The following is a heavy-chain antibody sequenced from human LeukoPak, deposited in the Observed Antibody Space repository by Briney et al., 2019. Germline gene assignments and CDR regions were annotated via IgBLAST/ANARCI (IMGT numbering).Heavy chain of an antibody. V-gene: IGHV3-33*01. D-gene: IGHD3-10*01. CDR2: IWYDGSNK. CDR1: GFTFSSYG. Sequence: GGSLRLSCAASGFTFSSYGMHWVRQAPGKGLEWVAIIWYDGSNKYYADSVKGRFTISRDNSKNTLYLQMNSLRAEDTAVYYCARDHHYYGSGSYGDYDYWGQGTLVTVSS. J-gene: IGHJ4*02. CDR3: ARDHHYYGSGSYGDYDY.